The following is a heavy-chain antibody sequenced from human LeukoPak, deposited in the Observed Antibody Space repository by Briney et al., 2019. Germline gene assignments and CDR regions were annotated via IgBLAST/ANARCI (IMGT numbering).Heavy chain of an antibody. D-gene: IGHD2-21*02. CDR3: ARDQAYCGGDCYFDF. CDR2: IYHSGST. J-gene: IGHJ4*02. V-gene: IGHV4-38-2*02. CDR1: DYSISSAYY. Sequence: SETLSLTCAVSDYSISSAYYWGWIRQPPGKGLEWIGSIYHSGSTDYNPSLKSRVTISVDTSKNQFSLKLRSVAAADTAVYYCARDQAYCGGDCYFDFWGQGTLVTVSS.